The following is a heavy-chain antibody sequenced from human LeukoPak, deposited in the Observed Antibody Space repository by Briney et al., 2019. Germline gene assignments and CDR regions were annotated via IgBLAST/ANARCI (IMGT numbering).Heavy chain of an antibody. Sequence: GGTLRLSCAASGFTFSSYEMNWVRQAPGKGLEWLSYISSSGSTIHYADSVKGRFTISRDNAKNSLYLQMNSLRAEDTAVYYCASPLLWFGELTDYWGQGTLVTVSS. CDR3: ASPLLWFGELTDY. J-gene: IGHJ4*02. CDR2: ISSSGSTI. CDR1: GFTFSSYE. D-gene: IGHD3-10*01. V-gene: IGHV3-48*03.